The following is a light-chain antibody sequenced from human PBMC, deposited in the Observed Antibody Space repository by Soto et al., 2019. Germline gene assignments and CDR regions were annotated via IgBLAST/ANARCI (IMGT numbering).Light chain of an antibody. CDR3: QQYIRWPLT. J-gene: IGKJ4*01. CDR1: RDIDKW. CDR2: DAT. Sequence: DIQMTPSPSTLSASVVDRVTINCLASRDIDKWLALFQQTPGKAPNLLIYDATSLKEEVPSRFSGSGSGTEFTLTVSSLQSEDYAVYFCQQYIRWPLTCGGGTKGDIK. V-gene: IGKV1-5*01.